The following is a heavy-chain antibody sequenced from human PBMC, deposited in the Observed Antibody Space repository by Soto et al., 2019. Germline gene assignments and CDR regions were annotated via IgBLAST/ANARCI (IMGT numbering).Heavy chain of an antibody. D-gene: IGHD3-16*01. J-gene: IGHJ6*02. CDR3: ARDGVILTTFGGVATRGNGMDV. Sequence: SETLSLTCTVSGGSINNNFWTWVRQPAGKGLEWIGRIYSSGSTDCNPSLKSRVTLSVDTSKNQFSLKLSSVTAADTAVYYCARDGVILTTFGGVATRGNGMDVWGQGTTVTVSS. CDR2: IYSSGST. CDR1: GGSINNNF. V-gene: IGHV4-4*07.